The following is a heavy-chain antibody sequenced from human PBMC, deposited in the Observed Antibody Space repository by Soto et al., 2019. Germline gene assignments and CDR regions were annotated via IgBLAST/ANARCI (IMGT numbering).Heavy chain of an antibody. Sequence: PSETLSVTCTVSGGSISSGDYYWSWIRQHPGKGLEWIGYIYYSGSTYYNPSLKSRVTISVDTSKNQFSLKLSSVTAADTAVYYCARGVTTVTTFDYWGQGTLVTVS. D-gene: IGHD4-17*01. CDR1: GGSISSGDYY. CDR2: IYYSGST. CDR3: ARGVTTVTTFDY. V-gene: IGHV4-30-4*01. J-gene: IGHJ4*02.